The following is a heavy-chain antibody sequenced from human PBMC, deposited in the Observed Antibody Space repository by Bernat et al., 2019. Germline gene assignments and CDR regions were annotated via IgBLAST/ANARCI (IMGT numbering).Heavy chain of an antibody. CDR2: IKQDGSEK. D-gene: IGHD3-3*01. Sequence: EVQLVESGGGLVQPGGSLRLSCAASGFTFSSYWMSWVRQAPGKGLEWVANIKQDGSEKYYVDSVKGRFTISRDNAKNSLYLQMNSLRAEDTAVYYCARDSLGRYYDFWSGPHTDDAFDIWGQGTMVTVSS. J-gene: IGHJ3*02. CDR3: ARDSLGRYYDFWSGPHTDDAFDI. CDR1: GFTFSSYW. V-gene: IGHV3-7*03.